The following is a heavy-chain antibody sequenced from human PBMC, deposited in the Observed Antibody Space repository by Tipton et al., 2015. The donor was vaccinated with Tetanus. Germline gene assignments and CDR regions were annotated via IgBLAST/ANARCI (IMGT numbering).Heavy chain of an antibody. J-gene: IGHJ4*02. V-gene: IGHV3-15*07. D-gene: IGHD3/OR15-3a*01. CDR3: TTAGIGGTGYGGDY. Sequence: SLRLSCATSGLFFKNAWMNWVRQAPGKGLEWVGRIKKKADGGTTDYSARVKDRFSISRDDSKDTLFLQMNSLKIEDTAVYYCTTAGIGGTGYGGDYWGRGTLGVVSS. CDR1: GLFFKNAW. CDR2: IKKKADGGTT.